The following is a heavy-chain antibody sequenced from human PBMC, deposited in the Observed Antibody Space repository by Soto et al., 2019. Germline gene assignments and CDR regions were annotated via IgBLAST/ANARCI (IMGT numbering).Heavy chain of an antibody. CDR2: ISSSSSYI. D-gene: IGHD6-19*01. J-gene: IGHJ4*02. V-gene: IGHV3-21*01. CDR3: ARDPRSYSGPLSGWADY. Sequence: PGGSLRLSCAASGFTFSSYSMNWVRQAPGKGLEWVSSISSSSSYIYYADSVQGRFAISRDNAKNSLYLQMNSLRAEDTAVYYCARDPRSYSGPLSGWADYWGPGPLVTVSS. CDR1: GFTFSSYS.